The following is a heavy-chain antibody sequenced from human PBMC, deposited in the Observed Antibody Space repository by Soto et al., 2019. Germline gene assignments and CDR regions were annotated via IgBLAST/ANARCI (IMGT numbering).Heavy chain of an antibody. CDR2: IYSGGST. J-gene: IGHJ1*01. V-gene: IGHV3-66*01. D-gene: IGHD3-22*01. CDR3: ARFVYESRGDHFEYFQH. Sequence: AGRSLRLSCAASGFTFSTYAMNWVRQAPGKGLEWVSFIYSGGSTYYADSVKGRFTISRDNSKNTLYLQMNSLRAEDTAVYYCARFVYESRGDHFEYFQHSGQGSLVTVSS. CDR1: GFTFSTYA.